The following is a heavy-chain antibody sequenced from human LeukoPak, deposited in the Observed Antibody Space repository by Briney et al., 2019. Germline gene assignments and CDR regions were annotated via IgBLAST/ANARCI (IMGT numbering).Heavy chain of an antibody. CDR2: IYYSGST. CDR3: ARVGGYSNYGPNLDY. D-gene: IGHD4-11*01. J-gene: IGHJ4*02. CDR1: GGSISSSSYY. Sequence: SETLSLTCTVSGGSISSSSYYWGWIRQPPGKGLEWIGSIYYSGSTYYNPSLKSRVTISVDTSKNQFSLKLSSVTAADTAVYYCARVGGYSNYGPNLDYWGQGTLVTVSS. V-gene: IGHV4-39*01.